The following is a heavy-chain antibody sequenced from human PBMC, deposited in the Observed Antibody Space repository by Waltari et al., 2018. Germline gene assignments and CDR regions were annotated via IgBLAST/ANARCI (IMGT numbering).Heavy chain of an antibody. D-gene: IGHD4-4*01. CDR2: ISGSGGST. Sequence: EVQLVESGGGLVQPGGSLRLSCAASGFTFSSYAMSWVRQAPGTGLEWVSAISGSGGSTYYADAVKGRFTISRDNSKNTLYLQMNSLRAEDTAVYYCAKDRHDYSNPRWFDPWGQGTLVTVSS. CDR3: AKDRHDYSNPRWFDP. J-gene: IGHJ5*02. V-gene: IGHV3-23*04. CDR1: GFTFSSYA.